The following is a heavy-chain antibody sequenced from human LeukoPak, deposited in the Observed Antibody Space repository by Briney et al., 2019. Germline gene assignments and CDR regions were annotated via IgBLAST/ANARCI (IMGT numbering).Heavy chain of an antibody. J-gene: IGHJ4*02. V-gene: IGHV3-11*01. CDR2: ISSSGSTI. D-gene: IGHD6-19*01. Sequence: PGGSLRLSCAASGFTFSDYYMSWIRQAPGKGLEWVSYISSSGSTIYYADSVKGRFTISRDNAKNSLYLQMNSLRAEDTALYYCAKDIGYSSGWYDYWGQGTLVTVSS. CDR1: GFTFSDYY. CDR3: AKDIGYSSGWYDY.